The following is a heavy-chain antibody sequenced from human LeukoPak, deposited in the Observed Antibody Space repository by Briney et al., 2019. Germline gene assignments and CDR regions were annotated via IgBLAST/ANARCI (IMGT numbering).Heavy chain of an antibody. J-gene: IGHJ4*02. CDR2: IKPDGSEK. Sequence: QSGGSLRLSCAASGFTFGAYWMSWVRQAPGKGLEWVANIKPDGSEKYYVDSVRGRFTISRDNAKNSLYLQMNSLGAEDTAMYYCARGLTTVTSLASYWGQGTLVTVSS. V-gene: IGHV3-7*04. CDR1: GFTFGAYW. D-gene: IGHD4-17*01. CDR3: ARGLTTVTSLASY.